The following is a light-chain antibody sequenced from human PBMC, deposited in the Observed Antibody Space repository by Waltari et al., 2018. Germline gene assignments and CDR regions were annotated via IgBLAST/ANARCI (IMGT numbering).Light chain of an antibody. CDR3: QQSYSTPFT. CDR1: QSISSY. V-gene: IGKV1-39*01. CDR2: AAS. J-gene: IGKJ3*01. Sequence: DIQMTQSPSSLSASVGDRVTITCRASQSISSYLNWYQQKRGKAPKLLIYAASSLQSGVPSRCSGSGSWTDFTLTISSLQPEDFATYYCQQSYSTPFTFGPGTKVDIK.